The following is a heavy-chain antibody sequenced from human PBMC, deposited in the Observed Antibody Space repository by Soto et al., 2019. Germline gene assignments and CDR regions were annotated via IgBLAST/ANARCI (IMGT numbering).Heavy chain of an antibody. CDR3: ARDGGRNTVGIDY. J-gene: IGHJ4*02. D-gene: IGHD1-26*01. Sequence: QVQLVQSGAEVKKPGSSVKVSCKASGGTFSSYSINWVRQAPGQGLEWMGEIIPIFGTANYAQKFQVRVTITADEYTSTAYMDLSSLRSEDTAVYYCARDGGRNTVGIDYWGQGTRVTVSS. V-gene: IGHV1-69*01. CDR2: IIPIFGTA. CDR1: GGTFSSYS.